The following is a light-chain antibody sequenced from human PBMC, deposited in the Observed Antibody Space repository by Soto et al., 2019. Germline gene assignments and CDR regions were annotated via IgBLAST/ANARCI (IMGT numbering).Light chain of an antibody. Sequence: EIVLTHSPGTLSLSPGERATLSFSSSQTVTRNYLAWHQQKPGQTPRLLVYGASSRATGIPDRFSGSGSGTDFTLTISRLEPEDFAVYYCQQYGSSPLTFGGGTKVDIK. CDR1: QTVTRNY. CDR2: GAS. CDR3: QQYGSSPLT. V-gene: IGKV3-20*01. J-gene: IGKJ4*01.